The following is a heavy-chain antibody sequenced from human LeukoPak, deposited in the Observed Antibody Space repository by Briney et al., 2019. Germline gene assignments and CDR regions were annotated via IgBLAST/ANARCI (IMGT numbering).Heavy chain of an antibody. CDR1: GGSISSGSYY. J-gene: IGHJ4*02. V-gene: IGHV4-61*02. Sequence: SQTLSLTCTVSGGSISSGSYYWSWIRQPAGKGLEWIGRIYTSGSTNYNPSLKSRVTISVDTSKNQFSLKLSSVTAADTAVYYCAIATTGFDWPSKKRPYDYWSQGTLVTVSS. CDR2: IYTSGST. D-gene: IGHD3-9*01. CDR3: AIATTGFDWPSKKRPYDY.